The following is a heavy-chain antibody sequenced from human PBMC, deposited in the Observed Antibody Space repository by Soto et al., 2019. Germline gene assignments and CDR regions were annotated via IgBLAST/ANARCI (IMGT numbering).Heavy chain of an antibody. Sequence: QVQLQESGPELVKPSQTLSLTCTVSGGSISSGDYYWTWIRQPPGKGLEYIGYICYSGSTYYNPSLKSRVTISIDTSKNQFSLKLNSVTAADTALYDCARGRRATAANWFDTWGQGTLVTVSS. D-gene: IGHD6-13*01. V-gene: IGHV4-30-4*01. CDR3: ARGRRATAANWFDT. CDR2: ICYSGST. CDR1: GGSISSGDYY. J-gene: IGHJ5*02.